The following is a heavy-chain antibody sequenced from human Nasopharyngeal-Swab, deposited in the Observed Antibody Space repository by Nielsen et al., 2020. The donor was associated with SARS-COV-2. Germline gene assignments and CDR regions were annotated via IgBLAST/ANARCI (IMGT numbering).Heavy chain of an antibody. D-gene: IGHD6-13*01. CDR1: GFTFSSYS. CDR2: IRSSSSYI. J-gene: IGHJ6*03. CDR3: ARDYPYSSSWYPYYYYYCMDV. V-gene: IGHV3-21*01. Sequence: GGSLRLSCAASGFTFSSYSMNWVRQAPGKGLEWVSSIRSSSSYIYYADSVKGRFTISGDNAKNSLYLQMNSLRAEDTAVYYCARDYPYSSSWYPYYYYYCMDVWGKGTTVTVSS.